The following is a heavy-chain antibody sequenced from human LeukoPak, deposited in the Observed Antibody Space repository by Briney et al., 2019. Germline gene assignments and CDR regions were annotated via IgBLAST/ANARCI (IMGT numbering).Heavy chain of an antibody. CDR3: AADPAGGGYNPFDY. CDR2: IVVGSGNT. D-gene: IGHD5-24*01. V-gene: IGHV1-58*02. Sequence: SVKVSCKASGFTFTSSAMQWARQARGQRLEWIGWIVVGSGNTNYAQKFQERVTITRDMSTSTAYMELSSLRSEDTAVYYCAADPAGGGYNPFDYWGQGTLVTVSS. CDR1: GFTFTSSA. J-gene: IGHJ4*02.